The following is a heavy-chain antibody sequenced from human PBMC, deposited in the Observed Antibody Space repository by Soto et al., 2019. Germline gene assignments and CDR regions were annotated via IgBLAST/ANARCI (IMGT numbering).Heavy chain of an antibody. Sequence: SETLSLTCAVSGGSISSGGYSWSWIRQPPGKGLEWIGYIYHSGSTYYNPSLKSRVTISVDRSKNQFSLKLSSVTAADTAVYYCARAYYYDSSGSNWFDPWGQGTLVTVS. CDR3: ARAYYYDSSGSNWFDP. J-gene: IGHJ5*02. V-gene: IGHV4-30-2*01. CDR2: IYHSGST. CDR1: GGSISSGGYS. D-gene: IGHD3-22*01.